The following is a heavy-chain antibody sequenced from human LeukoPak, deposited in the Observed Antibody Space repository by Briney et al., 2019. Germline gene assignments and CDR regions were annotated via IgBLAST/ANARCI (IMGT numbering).Heavy chain of an antibody. J-gene: IGHJ3*02. V-gene: IGHV4-61*05. Sequence: SETLSLTCTVSGGSISSSSYYWGWIRQPPGKGLEWIGYIYYSGSTNYNPSLKSRVTISVDTSKNQFSLKLSSVTAADTAMYYCASQFDSLEYAFDIWGQGTMVTVSS. CDR1: GGSISSSSYY. CDR3: ASQFDSLEYAFDI. CDR2: IYYSGST. D-gene: IGHD1-1*01.